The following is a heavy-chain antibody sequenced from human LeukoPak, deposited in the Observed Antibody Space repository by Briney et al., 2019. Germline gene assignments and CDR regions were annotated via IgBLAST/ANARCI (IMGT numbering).Heavy chain of an antibody. Sequence: GGSLRLSCAASGLIVSSNYMSWVRQAPGKGLEWVSVISYDGSNKYYADSVKGRFTISRDNSKNTLYLQMNSLRAEDTAVYYCAKDPEDIVVVPAAPDYWGQGTLVTVSS. V-gene: IGHV3-30*18. J-gene: IGHJ4*02. CDR2: ISYDGSNK. D-gene: IGHD2-2*01. CDR1: GLIVSSNY. CDR3: AKDPEDIVVVPAAPDY.